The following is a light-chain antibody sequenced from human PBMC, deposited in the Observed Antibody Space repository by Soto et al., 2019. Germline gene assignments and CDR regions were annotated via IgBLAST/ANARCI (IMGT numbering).Light chain of an antibody. CDR1: QSVSSSR. CDR3: QQYGNSPIT. CDR2: DAY. V-gene: IGKV3D-20*01. J-gene: IGKJ5*01. Sequence: IVLTQSPATLSLSPGERATLSCWASQSVSSSRLAWYQQKPALANRILIYDAYSRATGITDRFSGSGSGTDFTLTISRLEPEDFAVYYCQQYGNSPITFGQGTRLEIK.